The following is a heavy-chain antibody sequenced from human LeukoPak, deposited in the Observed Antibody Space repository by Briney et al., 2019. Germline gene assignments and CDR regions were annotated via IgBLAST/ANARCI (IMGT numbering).Heavy chain of an antibody. D-gene: IGHD3-9*01. CDR3: ARGRTQDLRYFDWLLDY. CDR2: IIPIFGTA. Sequence: SVKVSRKASGGTFSSYAISWVRQAPGQGLEWMGGIIPIFGTANYAQKFQGRVTITADESTSTAYMELSSLRSEDTAVYYCARGRTQDLRYFDWLLDYWGQGTLVTVSS. J-gene: IGHJ4*02. CDR1: GGTFSSYA. V-gene: IGHV1-69*13.